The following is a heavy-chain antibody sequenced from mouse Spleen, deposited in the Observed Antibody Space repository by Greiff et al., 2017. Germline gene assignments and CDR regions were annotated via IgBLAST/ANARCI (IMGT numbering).Heavy chain of an antibody. CDR1: GFTFSSYT. CDR2: ISSGGGNT. Sequence: EVKLMESGGGLVKPGGSLKLSCAASGFTFSSYTMSWVRQTPAKRLEWVATISSGGGNTYYPDSVKGRFTISRDNARNTLYLQMSSLRSEDTAMYYCARQGQYAMDYWGQGTSVTVSS. J-gene: IGHJ4*01. D-gene: IGHD3-3*01. CDR3: ARQGQYAMDY. V-gene: IGHV5-9*04.